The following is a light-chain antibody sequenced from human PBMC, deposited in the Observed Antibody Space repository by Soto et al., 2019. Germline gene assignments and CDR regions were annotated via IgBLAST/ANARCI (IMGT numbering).Light chain of an antibody. J-gene: IGLJ3*02. CDR2: LNSDGSH. Sequence: MLTQPPSASASLGASVKLTCTLSSGHNSYAIAWHQQQPEKGPRYLMKLNSDGSHSKGDGIPDRFSGSSSGAERYLTISSLQSEDEADYYCQTWSTDIRVFGGGTKLTVL. CDR3: QTWSTDIRV. V-gene: IGLV4-69*01. CDR1: SGHNSYA.